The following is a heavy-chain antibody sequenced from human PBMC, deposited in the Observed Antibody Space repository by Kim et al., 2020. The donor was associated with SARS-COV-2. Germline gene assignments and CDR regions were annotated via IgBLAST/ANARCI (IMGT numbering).Heavy chain of an antibody. D-gene: IGHD6-13*01. CDR2: INHSGST. CDR3: ARGLRRSSSPFDY. J-gene: IGHJ4*02. CDR1: GGSFSGYY. Sequence: SETLSLTCAVYGGSFSGYYWSWIRQPPGKGLEWIGEINHSGSTNYNPSLKSRVTISVDTSKNQFSLKLSSVTAADTAVYYCARGLRRSSSPFDYWGQGTLVTVSS. V-gene: IGHV4-34*01.